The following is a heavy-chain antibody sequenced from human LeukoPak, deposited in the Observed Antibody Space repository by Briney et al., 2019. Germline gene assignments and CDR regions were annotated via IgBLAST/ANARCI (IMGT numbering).Heavy chain of an antibody. CDR3: AKGYTVARLPIESDAFDI. Sequence: GGSLRLSCAASGFTFSSYGMHWVRQAPGKGLEWVAVISYDGSNKYYADSVKGRFTISRDNSKNTLYLQMNSLRAEDTAVYYCAKGYTVARLPIESDAFDIWGQGTMVTVSS. D-gene: IGHD4-23*01. J-gene: IGHJ3*02. CDR1: GFTFSSYG. CDR2: ISYDGSNK. V-gene: IGHV3-30*18.